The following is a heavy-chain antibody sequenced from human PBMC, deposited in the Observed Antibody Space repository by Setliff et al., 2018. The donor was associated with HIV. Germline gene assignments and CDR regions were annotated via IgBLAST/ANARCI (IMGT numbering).Heavy chain of an antibody. J-gene: IGHJ5*02. D-gene: IGHD4-17*01. CDR3: ARAPGPYGDYNWFDP. CDR1: GDSISNYY. V-gene: IGHV4-4*07. CDR2: VYTSGTT. Sequence: PPETLSPTCTVSGDSISNYYWSWIRQPAGKGLEWIGRVYTSGTTNYNPSLKSRVTMSVDTSKNQISLKLNSVTAADTAVYYCARAPGPYGDYNWFDPWGQGALVTVSS.